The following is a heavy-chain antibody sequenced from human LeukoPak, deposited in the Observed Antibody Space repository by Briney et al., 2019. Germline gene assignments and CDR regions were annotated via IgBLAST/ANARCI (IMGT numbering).Heavy chain of an antibody. Sequence: QAGGSLRLSCAASGFTFSSYAMHWVRQAPGKGLEWVAVISYDGSNKYYADSVKGRFTISRDNSKQRLYLQMNSLRGEDTAVYYCAREQFGGRAQHIVSNFFDYWGQGTLLTVSS. D-gene: IGHD2-21*01. J-gene: IGHJ4*02. CDR3: AREQFGGRAQHIVSNFFDY. V-gene: IGHV3-30*04. CDR2: ISYDGSNK. CDR1: GFTFSSYA.